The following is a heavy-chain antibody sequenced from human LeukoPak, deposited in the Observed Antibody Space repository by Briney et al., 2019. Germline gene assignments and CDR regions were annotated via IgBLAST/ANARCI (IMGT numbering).Heavy chain of an antibody. CDR3: AKDTLPLMELPGLWDY. Sequence: SETLSLTCAVYGGSFSGYYWSWIRQPPGKGLEWIGEINHSGSTNYNPSLKSRVTISVDTSKNQFSLKLSSVTAADTALYYCAKDTLPLMELPGLWDYWGQGTLVTVSS. CDR1: GGSFSGYY. D-gene: IGHD3-16*01. V-gene: IGHV4-34*01. CDR2: INHSGST. J-gene: IGHJ4*02.